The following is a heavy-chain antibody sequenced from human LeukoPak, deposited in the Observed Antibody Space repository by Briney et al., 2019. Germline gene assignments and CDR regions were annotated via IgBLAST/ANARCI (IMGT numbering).Heavy chain of an antibody. CDR3: ATATSLVMSRFVY. V-gene: IGHV1-18*01. D-gene: IGHD4-23*01. Sequence: ASVKVSCMLAAYTLTSSGTRWVGQAPGQGLEWMGWISAYNGNTNYAQKLQGRVTMTTDTSTSTAYMELRRLRSDDTGLYYWATATSLVMSRFVYWARGTLVTVSS. CDR2: ISAYNGNT. J-gene: IGHJ4*02. CDR1: AYTLTSSG.